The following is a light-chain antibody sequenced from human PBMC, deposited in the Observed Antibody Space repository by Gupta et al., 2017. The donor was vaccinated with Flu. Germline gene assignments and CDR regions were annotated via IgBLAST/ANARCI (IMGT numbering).Light chain of an antibody. J-gene: IGKJ1*01. V-gene: IGKV3-15*01. CDR3: QQYNDWPIT. CDR2: GAF. CDR1: QSVSSN. Sequence: PATRSVSPGERVTLSCRASQSVSSNLAWYQQKPGQAPRVLIYGAFTRATGIPARVSGSGSGTEYTLTISSLQSEDFAVYYCQQYNDWPITFGQGTKVEIK.